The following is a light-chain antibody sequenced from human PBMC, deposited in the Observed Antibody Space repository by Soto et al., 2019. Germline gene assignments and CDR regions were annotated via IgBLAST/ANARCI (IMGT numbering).Light chain of an antibody. CDR1: SSNIGAGYD. Sequence: QSVLTQPPSVSGAPGQRVTISCTGSSSNIGAGYDVHWYQQLPGTAPKLLVSGDTNRPSGVPDRFSGSKSGTSASLAITGLRAEDEADYYCQSFDSSLSGWVFAGGTKLTVL. V-gene: IGLV1-40*01. J-gene: IGLJ3*02. CDR2: GDT. CDR3: QSFDSSLSGWV.